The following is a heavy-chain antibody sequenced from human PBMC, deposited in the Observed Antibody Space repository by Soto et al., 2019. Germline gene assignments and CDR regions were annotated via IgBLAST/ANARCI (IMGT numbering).Heavy chain of an antibody. CDR3: ATGTYQPLLVS. V-gene: IGHV3-21*01. CDR2: ISFSSSYI. CDR1: GFSFGTYA. D-gene: IGHD2-2*01. Sequence: GHLRLSCAASGFSFGTYAMNWVRQAPGKGLEWVSFISFSSSYIYYADSVRGRFTVSRDNAKNSLYLQLNNLRAEDTAVYYCATGTYQPLLVSWGQGTLVT. J-gene: IGHJ5*01.